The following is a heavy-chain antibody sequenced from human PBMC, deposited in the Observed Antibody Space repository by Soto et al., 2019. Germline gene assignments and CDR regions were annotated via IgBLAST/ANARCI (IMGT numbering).Heavy chain of an antibody. Sequence: LGLSCAASGFTVSTKYMSWVRQAPGKGLEWVSVIYSGGSTFYADSVRGRFTISRDNSKNTVNLQMNSLRAEDTAVYYCARDPWAADYWGQGTLVTVSS. CDR3: ARDPWAADY. D-gene: IGHD3-16*01. J-gene: IGHJ4*02. CDR2: IYSGGST. CDR1: GFTVSTKY. V-gene: IGHV3-66*01.